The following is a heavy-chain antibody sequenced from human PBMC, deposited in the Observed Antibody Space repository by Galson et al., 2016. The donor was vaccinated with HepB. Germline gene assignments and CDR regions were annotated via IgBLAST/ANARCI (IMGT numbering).Heavy chain of an antibody. D-gene: IGHD2-21*02. Sequence: QSGAEVKKPGESLRISCKASGYTFTTYWISWVRQMPGKGLEWIGRIDPSDSYTNYSPSFQGHATISADKSFSTAYLQWSSLKASDTAMYFCARHPTPIVVVTTNRLYTWGQGTLVTVSS. V-gene: IGHV5-10-1*01. CDR2: IDPSDSYT. J-gene: IGHJ5*02. CDR3: ARHPTPIVVVTTNRLYT. CDR1: GYTFTTYW.